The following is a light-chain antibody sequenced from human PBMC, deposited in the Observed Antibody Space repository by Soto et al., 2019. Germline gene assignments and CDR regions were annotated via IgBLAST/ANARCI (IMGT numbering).Light chain of an antibody. CDR1: SSDVGGYNY. J-gene: IGLJ1*01. CDR3: SSDISRSRV. V-gene: IGLV2-14*01. Sequence: QSALTQPASVSGSPGQSITISCTGTSSDVGGYNYVSWYQQHPGKAPKLMIYEVSNRPSGVSNRFSCSKSGNTASLTISGVQAEDEADYYCSSDISRSRVFGTGTKLTVL. CDR2: EVS.